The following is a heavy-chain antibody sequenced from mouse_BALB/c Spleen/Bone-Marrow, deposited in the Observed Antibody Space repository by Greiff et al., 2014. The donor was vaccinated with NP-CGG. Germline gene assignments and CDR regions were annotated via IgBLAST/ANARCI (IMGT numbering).Heavy chain of an antibody. D-gene: IGHD1-2*01. CDR3: ARYLYGYTATFGY. V-gene: IGHV14-3*02. Sequence: VQLQQSGAELVKPGASVKSSCTASGFNIKDTYMHWVKQRPEQGLEWIGRIDPANGNTKYDPKFQGKATITADTSSNTAYLQLSSLTSEDTAVYYCARYLYGYTATFGYWGQGTTLTVSS. J-gene: IGHJ2*01. CDR1: GFNIKDTY. CDR2: IDPANGNT.